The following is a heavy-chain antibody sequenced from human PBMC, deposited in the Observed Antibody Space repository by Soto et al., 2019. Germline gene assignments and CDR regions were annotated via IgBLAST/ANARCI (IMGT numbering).Heavy chain of an antibody. CDR3: AALFGHCNGGTCFFRWFRP. CDR1: GGSISSETYF. CDR2: ISYSGSS. J-gene: IGHJ5*02. Sequence: QLQLQESGPGLVNPSETLSLTCTVSGGSISSETYFWGWVRQPSGQGLEWVGTISYSGSSFYNPSLQGRVPLSVATSKNQFSLRLRAVTAADSAVYFCAALFGHCNGGTCFFRWFRPWGQGTLVTVSS. D-gene: IGHD2-15*01. V-gene: IGHV4-39*01.